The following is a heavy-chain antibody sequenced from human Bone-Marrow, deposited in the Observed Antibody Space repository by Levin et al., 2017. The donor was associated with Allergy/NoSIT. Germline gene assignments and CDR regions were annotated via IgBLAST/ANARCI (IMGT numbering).Heavy chain of an antibody. Sequence: PGGSLRLSCAASGFTFANYEMNWVRQAPGKGLEWISYITSGSTGKYYADSVKGRFTVSRDNDKNSLFLQMNNLGAGDTAIYYCARKLGGGFYYFSLDVWGQGTTVTVSS. CDR2: ITSGSTGK. CDR1: GFTFANYE. D-gene: IGHD3-16*01. CDR3: ARKLGGGFYYFSLDV. J-gene: IGHJ6*02. V-gene: IGHV3-48*03.